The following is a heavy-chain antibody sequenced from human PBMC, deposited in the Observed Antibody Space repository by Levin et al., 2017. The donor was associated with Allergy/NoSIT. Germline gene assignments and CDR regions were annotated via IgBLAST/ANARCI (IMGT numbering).Heavy chain of an antibody. CDR1: GFTFSSYG. CDR2: ISYDGSNK. J-gene: IGHJ5*02. V-gene: IGHV3-30*18. CDR3: AKDRPHDSRGLAWFDP. Sequence: GGSLRLSCAASGFTFSSYGMHWVRQAPGKGLEWVAVISYDGSNKYYADSVKGRFTISRDNSKNTLYLQMNSLRAEDTAVYYCAKDRPHDSRGLAWFDPWGQGTLVTVSS. D-gene: IGHD3-22*01.